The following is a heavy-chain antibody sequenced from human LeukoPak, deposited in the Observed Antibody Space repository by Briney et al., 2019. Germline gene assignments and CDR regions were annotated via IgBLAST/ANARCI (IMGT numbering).Heavy chain of an antibody. CDR1: GGSISSSSYY. Sequence: ASETLSLTCTVSGGSISSSSYYWGWIRQPPGKGLEWIGSIYYSGSTYYNPSLKSRVTISVDTSKNQFSLNLSSVTAADTALYYCARGRNQWLVYQRRGAFDIWGQGTMVTVSS. D-gene: IGHD6-19*01. V-gene: IGHV4-39*07. CDR3: ARGRNQWLVYQRRGAFDI. CDR2: IYYSGST. J-gene: IGHJ3*02.